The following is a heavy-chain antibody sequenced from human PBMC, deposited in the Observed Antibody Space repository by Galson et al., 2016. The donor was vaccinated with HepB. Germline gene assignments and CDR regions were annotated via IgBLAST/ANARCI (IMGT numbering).Heavy chain of an antibody. CDR3: AKERLVRRIFDH. D-gene: IGHD1-1*01. CDR2: ISTRRTT. J-gene: IGHJ4*02. Sequence: SLRLSCAASGFVFPNFGLSWVRQAPGKGLEWVASISTRRTTYYSDSVQGRFTISRDNSNNTLYPQMNGLRAEDTAVYYCAKERLVRRIFDHWGQGTLLTVSS. V-gene: IGHV3-23*01. CDR1: GFVFPNFG.